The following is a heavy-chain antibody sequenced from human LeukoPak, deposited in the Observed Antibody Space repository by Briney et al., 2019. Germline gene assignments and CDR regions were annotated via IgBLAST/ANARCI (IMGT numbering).Heavy chain of an antibody. Sequence: SETLSLTCTVSGGSISSYYWSWIRQPPGKGLEWIGYIYYSGSTNYNPSLKSRVTISVDTSKNQFSLKLSSVTAADTAVYYCARGGWSLDYWGQGTLVTVSS. V-gene: IGHV4-59*01. D-gene: IGHD2-15*01. CDR3: ARGGWSLDY. J-gene: IGHJ4*02. CDR2: IYYSGST. CDR1: GGSISSYY.